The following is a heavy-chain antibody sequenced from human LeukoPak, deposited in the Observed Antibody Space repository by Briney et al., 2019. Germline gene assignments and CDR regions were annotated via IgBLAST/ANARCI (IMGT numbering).Heavy chain of an antibody. V-gene: IGHV1-2*02. Sequence: ASVKVSCKASGYTFTGYDMHWVRQAPGQGLEWMGWIDPNSGGTNYAQKFQGSVTMTRDTSISTAYMELSRLRSDDTTVYYCARVALRAVAAWFDPWGQGTLVTVSS. CDR3: ARVALRAVAAWFDP. D-gene: IGHD6-19*01. CDR2: IDPNSGGT. J-gene: IGHJ5*02. CDR1: GYTFTGYD.